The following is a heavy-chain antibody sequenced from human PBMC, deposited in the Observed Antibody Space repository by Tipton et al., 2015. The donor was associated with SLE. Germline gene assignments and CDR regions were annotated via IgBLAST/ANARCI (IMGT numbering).Heavy chain of an antibody. CDR1: GGSIRSSTYY. J-gene: IGHJ4*02. CDR2: LDYSGST. Sequence: TLSLTCTVSGGSIRSSTYYWGWIRQPPGKGLEWIGSLDYSGSTYYNPSLKSRINISVDTSKNQFSLKLSSVTAADTALYYCARDVEDLCLLDYWGQGTLVTVSS. CDR3: ARDVEDLCLLDY. V-gene: IGHV4-39*07. D-gene: IGHD2-15*01.